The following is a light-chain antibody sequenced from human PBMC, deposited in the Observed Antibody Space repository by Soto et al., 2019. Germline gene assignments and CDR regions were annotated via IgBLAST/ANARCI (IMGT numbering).Light chain of an antibody. CDR2: GSS. J-gene: IGKJ4*01. Sequence: EIVMTQSPATLSLCPGERASLXCRASETMDNTFAWYQRRTGEAPRPLISGSSFRSXGIPERFSGGGYGTEFTLTISRLEPEDFAVYYCQQCGSSPPVTFGGGTKVDIK. CDR3: QQCGSSPPVT. V-gene: IGKV3-20*01. CDR1: ETMDNTF.